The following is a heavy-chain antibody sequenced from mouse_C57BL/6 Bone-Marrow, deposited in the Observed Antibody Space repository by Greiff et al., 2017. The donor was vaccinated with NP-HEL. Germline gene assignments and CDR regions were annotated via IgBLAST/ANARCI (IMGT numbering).Heavy chain of an antibody. V-gene: IGHV1-22*01. CDR3: AKSFYYYGSDYYAMDY. CDR1: GYTFTDYN. CDR2: INPNNGGT. D-gene: IGHD1-1*01. J-gene: IGHJ4*01. Sequence: VQLQQSGPELVKPGASVKMSCKASGYTFTDYNMHWVKQSHGKSLEWIGYINPNNGGTSYNQKFKGKATLTVNKSSSTAYMELRSLTSEDSAVYYCAKSFYYYGSDYYAMDYWGQGTSVTVSS.